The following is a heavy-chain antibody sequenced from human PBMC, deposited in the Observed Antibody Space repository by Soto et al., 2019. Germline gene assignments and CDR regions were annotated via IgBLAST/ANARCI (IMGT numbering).Heavy chain of an antibody. D-gene: IGHD3-3*01. CDR2: IYYSGST. V-gene: IGHV4-31*03. J-gene: IGHJ6*02. CDR1: GGSISNGGYY. CDR3: ARDVTDFWSGHEGMDV. Sequence: SETLSLLSNVSGGSISNGGYYWTWSRQHPGKGLEWIGYIYYSGSTYYNPSLKSRVTISVDTSKNQFSLKLTSVTAADTAVYYCARDVTDFWSGHEGMDVWGQGTTVTVSS.